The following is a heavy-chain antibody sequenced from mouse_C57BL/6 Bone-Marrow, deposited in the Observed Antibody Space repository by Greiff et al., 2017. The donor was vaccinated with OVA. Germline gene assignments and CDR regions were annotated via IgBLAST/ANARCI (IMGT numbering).Heavy chain of an antibody. Sequence: QVQLQQSGPELVKPGASVKISCKASGYAFSSSWMNWVKQRPGKGLEWIGRIYPGDGDTNYNGKFKGKATLTADKSSSTAYMQLSSLTSEDSAVYFCARWGGYYGSSGWYFDVWGTGTTVTVSS. CDR2: IYPGDGDT. CDR3: ARWGGYYGSSGWYFDV. D-gene: IGHD1-1*01. J-gene: IGHJ1*03. CDR1: GYAFSSSW. V-gene: IGHV1-82*01.